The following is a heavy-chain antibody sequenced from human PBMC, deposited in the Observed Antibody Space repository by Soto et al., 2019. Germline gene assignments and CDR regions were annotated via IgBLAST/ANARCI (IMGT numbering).Heavy chain of an antibody. CDR2: IYYSGST. CDR1: GGSISSGDYY. V-gene: IGHV4-30-4*01. Sequence: SETLSLTCTVSGGSISSGDYYWSWIRQPPGKGLEWIGYIYYSGSTYYNPSLKSRVTISVDTSKNQFSLKLSSVTAADTAVYYCARSSDGSFSLDYWGQGTLVTVSP. CDR3: ARSSDGSFSLDY. J-gene: IGHJ4*02. D-gene: IGHD3-16*02.